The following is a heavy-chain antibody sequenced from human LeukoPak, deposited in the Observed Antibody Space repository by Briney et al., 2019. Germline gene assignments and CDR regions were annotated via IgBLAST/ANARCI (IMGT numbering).Heavy chain of an antibody. V-gene: IGHV4-34*01. CDR3: ASIFIAARD. CDR2: INHSGST. D-gene: IGHD6-6*01. CDR1: GGSFSNYY. Sequence: PSETLSLTCAVYGGSFSNYYWSWIRQTPGKGLEWIGEINHSGSTNYNPSLKSRVTISVDTSKNQFSLKLSSVTAADTAVYYCASIFIAARDWGQGTLVTVSS. J-gene: IGHJ4*02.